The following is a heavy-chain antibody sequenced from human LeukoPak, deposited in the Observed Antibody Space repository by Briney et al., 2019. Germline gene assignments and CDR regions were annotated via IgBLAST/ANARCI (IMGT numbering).Heavy chain of an antibody. Sequence: SETLSLTCTVSGGFITNYYWSWIRQPAGKGLEWIGRIYTSGSTNYNPSLKSRVTMSVDTSKNQFSLKLSSVTAADTAVYYCAREGGTYSSSWPHYWGQGTLVTVSS. D-gene: IGHD6-13*01. CDR3: AREGGTYSSSWPHY. CDR2: IYTSGST. V-gene: IGHV4-4*07. CDR1: GGFITNYY. J-gene: IGHJ4*02.